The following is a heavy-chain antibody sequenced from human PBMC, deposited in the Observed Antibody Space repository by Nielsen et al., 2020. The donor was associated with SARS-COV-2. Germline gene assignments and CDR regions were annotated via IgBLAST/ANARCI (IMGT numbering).Heavy chain of an antibody. CDR1: GITFSNYA. CDR2: ISHDGSNK. J-gene: IGHJ3*02. D-gene: IGHD3-3*01. Sequence: GGSLRLSCAASGITFSNYAMHWVRQAPGKGLEWVAVISHDGSNKNYVDSVKGRFTISRDNSKNTLYLQMNSLRAEDTAVYYCAREPYDFWSGLYAFDIWGQGTMVTVSS. CDR3: AREPYDFWSGLYAFDI. V-gene: IGHV3-30*03.